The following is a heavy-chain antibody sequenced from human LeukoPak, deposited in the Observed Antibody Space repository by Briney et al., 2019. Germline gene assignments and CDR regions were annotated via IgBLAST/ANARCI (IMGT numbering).Heavy chain of an antibody. CDR3: AREMTYYYDSSGYGAFDI. Sequence: ASVKVSCKASGYTFTSYDINWVRQATGQGLEWMGWMNPNSGNTGYAQKFQGRVTITRNTSISTAYMELSSLRSEDTAVYYCAREMTYYYDSSGYGAFDIWGQGTMVTVSS. D-gene: IGHD3-22*01. CDR1: GYTFTSYD. J-gene: IGHJ3*02. V-gene: IGHV1-8*03. CDR2: MNPNSGNT.